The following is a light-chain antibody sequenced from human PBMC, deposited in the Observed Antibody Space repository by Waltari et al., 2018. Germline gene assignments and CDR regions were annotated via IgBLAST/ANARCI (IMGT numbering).Light chain of an antibody. J-gene: IGKJ2*01. CDR3: QQYNNWPPYT. Sequence: EIVMTQSPATLSVSPGERATLSCRASQSVSSNLAWYQQKPGQSPRLLIYGASTRATGIPARFSGSESGTEFTLTISSIQSEDFAVYYCQQYNNWPPYTFGQGTKLEI. CDR1: QSVSSN. CDR2: GAS. V-gene: IGKV3-15*01.